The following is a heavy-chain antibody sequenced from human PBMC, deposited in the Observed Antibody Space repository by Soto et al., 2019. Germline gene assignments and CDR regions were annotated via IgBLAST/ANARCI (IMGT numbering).Heavy chain of an antibody. J-gene: IGHJ4*02. CDR2: ISYDGSNK. CDR1: GFTFNYYG. CDR3: AQGELASIS. D-gene: IGHD3-16*01. V-gene: IGHV3-30*03. Sequence: QIQLVESGGGVVQPGRSLRLSCAASGFTFNYYGMHWVRQAPGKGLEWVAVISYDGSNKYYEDSVKGRFTISRDNSKNTLYLQMNSLRPEDTAMYYCAQGELASISWGQGTLVTVSS.